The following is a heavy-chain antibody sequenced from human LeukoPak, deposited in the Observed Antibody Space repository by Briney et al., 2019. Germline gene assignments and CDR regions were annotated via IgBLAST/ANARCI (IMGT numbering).Heavy chain of an antibody. J-gene: IGHJ4*02. CDR3: ARTATIGYYFDY. Sequence: SVKVSCKASGGTFSSYAISWVRQAPGQGLEWMGGIIPIFGTANYAQKFQGRVTITTDESTSTAYLELSSLRSEDTAVYYCARTATIGYYFDYWGQGTLVTVSS. CDR2: IIPIFGTA. V-gene: IGHV1-69*05. D-gene: IGHD5-24*01. CDR1: GGTFSSYA.